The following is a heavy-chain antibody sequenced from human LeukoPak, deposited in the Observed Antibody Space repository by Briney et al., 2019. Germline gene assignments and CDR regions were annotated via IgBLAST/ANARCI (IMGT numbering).Heavy chain of an antibody. V-gene: IGHV3-23*01. J-gene: IGHJ4*02. CDR2: ISGSGGST. Sequence: AGGSLRLSCAASGFTFSSYAMSWVRQAPGKGLEWVSAISGSGGSTYYADSVKGRFTISRDNSKNTLYLQMNSLRAEDTAVYYCEKTGLSKEVAAIPPYYFDYWGQGTLVTVSS. CDR1: GFTFSSYA. CDR3: EKTGLSKEVAAIPPYYFDY. D-gene: IGHD2-15*01.